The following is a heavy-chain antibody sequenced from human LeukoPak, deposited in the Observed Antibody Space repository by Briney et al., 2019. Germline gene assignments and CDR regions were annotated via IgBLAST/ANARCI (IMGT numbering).Heavy chain of an antibody. CDR2: INPSGGST. CDR3: ARGGPSGRLESDY. Sequence: ASVKVSCKASGGTFSSYAISWVRQAPGQGLEWMGIINPSGGSTSYAQKFQGRVTMTRDMSTSTVYMELSSLRSEDTAVYYCARGGPSGRLESDYWGQGTLVTVSS. V-gene: IGHV1-46*01. CDR1: GGTFSSYA. J-gene: IGHJ4*02. D-gene: IGHD3-3*01.